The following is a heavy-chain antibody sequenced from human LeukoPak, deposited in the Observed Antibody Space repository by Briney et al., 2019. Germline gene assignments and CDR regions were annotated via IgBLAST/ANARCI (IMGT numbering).Heavy chain of an antibody. CDR2: FDPEDGET. CDR1: GYTLTELS. Sequence: ASVKVSCKVSGYTLTELSMHWVRQAPGKGLEWMGGFDPEDGETIYAQKFQGRVTMTEDTSTDTAYMELSSLRSEDTAVYYCATVMSGSYGFLPLDYWGQGTLVTVSS. CDR3: ATVMSGSYGFLPLDY. D-gene: IGHD1-26*01. J-gene: IGHJ4*02. V-gene: IGHV1-24*01.